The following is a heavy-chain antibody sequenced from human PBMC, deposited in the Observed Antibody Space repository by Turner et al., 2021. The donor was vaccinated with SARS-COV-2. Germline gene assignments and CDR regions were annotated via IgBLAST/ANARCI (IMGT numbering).Heavy chain of an antibody. CDR1: GFTFTDYA. D-gene: IGHD1-26*01. J-gene: IGHJ4*02. V-gene: IGHV3-9*01. Sequence: EVQLVESGGGLVQPGRSLRLACAASGFTFTDYAMHWVRQAPGKGLEWVSGITWNGGSIGYADSVKGRFTISRDNAKNSLYLQMNSLRAEDTALYYCAKDQGGSFGDYFDYWGQGILVTVSS. CDR3: AKDQGGSFGDYFDY. CDR2: ITWNGGSI.